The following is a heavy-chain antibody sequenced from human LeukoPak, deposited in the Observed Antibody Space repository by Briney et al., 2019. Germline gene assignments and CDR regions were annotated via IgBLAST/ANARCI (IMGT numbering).Heavy chain of an antibody. V-gene: IGHV3-30-3*01. CDR1: GFTFSSYA. J-gene: IGHJ4*02. D-gene: IGHD5-18*01. CDR3: ARGRVDTHTPLFDY. CDR2: ISYDGSNK. Sequence: GGSLRLSCAASGFTFSSYAMHWVRQAPGKGLEWVAVISYDGSNKYYADSVKGRFTISRDNSKNTLYLQMNSLRAEDTAVYYCARGRVDTHTPLFDYWGQGTLVTVSS.